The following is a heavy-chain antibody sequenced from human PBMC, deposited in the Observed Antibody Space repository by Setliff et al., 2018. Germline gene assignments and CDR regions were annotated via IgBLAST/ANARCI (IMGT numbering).Heavy chain of an antibody. CDR3: ATRRAARSPLTG. CDR1: GYTFSSYG. D-gene: IGHD6-6*01. J-gene: IGHJ4*02. V-gene: IGHV1-18*01. Sequence: VKVSCKASGYTFSSYGISWVRQAPGQGLEWMGWISAYNGNTNYAQKFQGRVTMTTDTSTSTGYMELRSLRPDDTAVYYCATRRAARSPLTGWGQGSLVTVSS. CDR2: ISAYNGNT.